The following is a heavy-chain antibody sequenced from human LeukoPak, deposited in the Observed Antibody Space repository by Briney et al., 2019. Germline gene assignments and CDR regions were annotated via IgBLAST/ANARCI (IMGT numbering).Heavy chain of an antibody. CDR1: GGSISSYY. V-gene: IGHV4-59*01. J-gene: IGHJ6*03. Sequence: SETLSLTCTVSGGSISSYYWSWIRQPPGKGLEWIGYIYYSGSTNYNPSLKSRVTISVDTSKNQFSLKLSSVTAADTAVYYCARGKLELRSPSEDYYMDVWGKGTTVTVPS. D-gene: IGHD1-7*01. CDR3: ARGKLELRSPSEDYYMDV. CDR2: IYYSGST.